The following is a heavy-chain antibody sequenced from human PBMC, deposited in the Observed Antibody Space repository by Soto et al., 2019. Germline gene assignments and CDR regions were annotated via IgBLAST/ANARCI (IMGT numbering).Heavy chain of an antibody. J-gene: IGHJ4*02. CDR2: INVGNGNT. CDR1: GYTFTTSV. V-gene: IGHV1-3*05. CDR3: AGDQGGLGGCNDY. D-gene: IGHD2-15*01. Sequence: VHLVQSGAEEKKPGASVKVSCKASGYTFTTSVHWVRQAPGQRLEWMGWINVGNGNTKYAQKFQGRVTITRDTPASTAYSEPSTRTSEDTAVYYCAGDQGGLGGCNDYWGQGTLVTVSS.